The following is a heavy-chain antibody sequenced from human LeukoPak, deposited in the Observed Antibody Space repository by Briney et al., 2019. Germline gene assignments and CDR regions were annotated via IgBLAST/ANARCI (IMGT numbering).Heavy chain of an antibody. CDR3: ATHTISGVVTYASLV. CDR2: FDPEDGET. CDR1: GYTGIELS. V-gene: IGHV1-24*01. D-gene: IGHD3-3*01. J-gene: IGHJ3*01. Sequence: ASVKVSCKLSGYTGIELSMHWVRQVPGKGLEWMGGFDPEDGETKYAQKFQGRVTMTEDTSTDTAYMELSRLTSEDTAVYYCATHTISGVVTYASLVWGRGTLVTVSS.